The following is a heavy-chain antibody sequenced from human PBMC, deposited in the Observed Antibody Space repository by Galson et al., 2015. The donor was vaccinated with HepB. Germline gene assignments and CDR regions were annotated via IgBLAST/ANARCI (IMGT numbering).Heavy chain of an antibody. J-gene: IGHJ2*01. Sequence: SLRLSCAASGFTFSHYAMSWVRQAPGKGLEWVSTISSGGEITYYADSVKGRFTISRDNSKNTLFLQINSLRAEDTALYYCSRGRLYGNSRPPPYYNDLGGRGTLVTVSS. CDR1: GFTFSHYA. CDR3: SRGRLYGNSRPPPYYNDL. CDR2: ISSGGEIT. D-gene: IGHD3-10*01. V-gene: IGHV3-23*01.